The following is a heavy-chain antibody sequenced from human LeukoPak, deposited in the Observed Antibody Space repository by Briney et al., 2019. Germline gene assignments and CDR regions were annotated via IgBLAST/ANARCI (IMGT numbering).Heavy chain of an antibody. Sequence: GSLRLSCAASGFTVSSNYMSWVRQAPGKGLEWVSVIYSGGSTYYADSVKGRFTISRHNSKNTLYLQMNSLRAEDTAVYYCAEDTSMVRGERGGWFDPWGQGTLVTVSS. J-gene: IGHJ5*02. CDR2: IYSGGST. V-gene: IGHV3-53*04. CDR1: GFTVSSNY. CDR3: AEDTSMVRGERGGWFDP. D-gene: IGHD3-10*01.